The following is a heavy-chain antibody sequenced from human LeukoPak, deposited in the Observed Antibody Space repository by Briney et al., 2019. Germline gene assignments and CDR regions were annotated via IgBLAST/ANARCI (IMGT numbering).Heavy chain of an antibody. D-gene: IGHD6-19*01. CDR3: ARDRVSGGSGWYAEDY. Sequence: GGSLRLSCAASGFTFSSYAMHWVRQAPGKGLEWVAIISFDGSNKYYADSVKGRFTISRDNSKNTLYLQLNSLRIEDTAVYYCARDRVSGGSGWYAEDYWGQGALVTVSS. CDR2: ISFDGSNK. V-gene: IGHV3-30-3*01. CDR1: GFTFSSYA. J-gene: IGHJ4*02.